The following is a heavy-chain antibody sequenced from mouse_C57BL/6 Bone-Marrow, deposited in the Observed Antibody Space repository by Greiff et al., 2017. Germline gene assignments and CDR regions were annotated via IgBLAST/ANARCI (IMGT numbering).Heavy chain of an antibody. CDR3: AREAGKAMDY. V-gene: IGHV5-4*01. CDR2: ISDGGSYT. J-gene: IGHJ4*01. CDR1: GLTFSSYA. D-gene: IGHD4-1*01. Sequence: EVMLVESGGGLVKPGGSLKLSCAASGLTFSSYAMSWVRQTPEKRLEWVATISDGGSYTYYPDNVKGRFTISRDNAKNNLYLQMSHLKSEDTAMYYCAREAGKAMDYWGQGTSVTVSS.